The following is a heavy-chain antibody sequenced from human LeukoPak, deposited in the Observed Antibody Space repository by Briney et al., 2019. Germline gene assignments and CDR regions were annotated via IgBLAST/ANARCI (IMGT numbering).Heavy chain of an antibody. CDR2: ISNSGSII. J-gene: IGHJ4*02. CDR1: GFTFDDYG. V-gene: IGHV3-48*03. D-gene: IGHD5-18*01. CDR3: ARATGYSYLFDS. Sequence: GGSLRLSCAASGFTFDDYGMSWVRQAPGKGLEWVSYISNSGSIIHYADSVKGRFTISRDNAKNSLTLQMNSLRAEDTAVYYCARATGYSYLFDSWGQGTLVTVSS.